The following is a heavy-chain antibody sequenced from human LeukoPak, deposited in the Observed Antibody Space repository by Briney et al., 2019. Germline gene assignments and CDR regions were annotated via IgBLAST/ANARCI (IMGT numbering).Heavy chain of an antibody. V-gene: IGHV3-43D*03. CDR1: GFTFDDYA. CDR2: ISWDGSNT. D-gene: IGHD3-10*01. Sequence: GGSLRLSCAASGFTFDDYAMHWVRQAPGKGLEWVSLISWDGSNTYYADSVKGRFTISRDNSKNSLYLQMNSLRAEDTAVYYCAKHGMVRGVITSTCVDVWGKGTTVTISS. J-gene: IGHJ6*04. CDR3: AKHGMVRGVITSTCVDV.